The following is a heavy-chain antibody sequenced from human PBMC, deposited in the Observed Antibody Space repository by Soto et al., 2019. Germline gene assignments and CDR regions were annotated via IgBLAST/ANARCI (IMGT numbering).Heavy chain of an antibody. J-gene: IGHJ2*01. CDR1: GYSFTSYW. CDR2: IYPGDSDT. Sequence: EVQLVQSGAEVKKPGESLQISCKGSGYSFTSYWIGWVRQMPGKGLEWMGIIYPGDSDTRYSPSFQGQVTISADKSISTAYLQWSSLKASDTAMYYCARHTPLYGDYWYFDLWGRGTLVTVSS. CDR3: ARHTPLYGDYWYFDL. V-gene: IGHV5-51*01. D-gene: IGHD4-17*01.